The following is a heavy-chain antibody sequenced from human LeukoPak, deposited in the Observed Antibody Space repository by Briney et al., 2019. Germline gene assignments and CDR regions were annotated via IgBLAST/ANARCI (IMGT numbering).Heavy chain of an antibody. CDR2: IYYSGST. D-gene: IGHD3-10*01. V-gene: IGHV4-30-4*08. CDR3: APMVRGVIIY. J-gene: IGHJ4*02. Sequence: SQTLSLTCTVSGGSISSGGYYWSWIRQHPGKGLEWIGYIYYSGSTYYNPSLKSRVTISVDTSKNQFSLKLSSVTAADTAMYYCAPMVRGVIIYWGQGTLVTVSS. CDR1: GGSISSGGYY.